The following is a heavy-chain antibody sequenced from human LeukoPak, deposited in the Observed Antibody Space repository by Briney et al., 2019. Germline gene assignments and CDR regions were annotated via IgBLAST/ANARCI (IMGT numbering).Heavy chain of an antibody. D-gene: IGHD3-3*01. CDR3: ARGFCESTPGAFDI. Sequence: SQTLSLTCVISGDSVSGNRVAWHWIRQSPSRGLEWLGRTYYRSKWRSDYAPSVKGRIAISPDTSKNQFSLQLTSVTPEDTAVYYCARGFCESTPGAFDIWGRGTMVTVSS. V-gene: IGHV6-1*01. J-gene: IGHJ3*02. CDR1: GDSVSGNRVA. CDR2: TYYRSKWRS.